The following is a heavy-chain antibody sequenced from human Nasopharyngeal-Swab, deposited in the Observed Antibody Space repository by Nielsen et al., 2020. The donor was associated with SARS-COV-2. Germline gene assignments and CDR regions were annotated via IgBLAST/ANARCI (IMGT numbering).Heavy chain of an antibody. CDR2: IYYSGST. Sequence: WIRQPPGKGLEWIGYIYYSGSTYYNPSLKSRVTISVDTSKNQFSLKLSSVTAADTAVYYCARAEVPAALDYWGQGTPVTVSS. D-gene: IGHD2-2*01. CDR3: ARAEVPAALDY. V-gene: IGHV4-30-4*01. J-gene: IGHJ4*02.